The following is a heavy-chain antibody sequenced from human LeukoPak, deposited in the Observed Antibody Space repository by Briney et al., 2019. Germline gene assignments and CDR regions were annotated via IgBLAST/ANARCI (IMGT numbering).Heavy chain of an antibody. V-gene: IGHV4-30-4*01. D-gene: IGHD1-1*01. Sequence: SETLSLTCTVSGGSISSGDYYWSWIRQPPGKGLEWIGYIYYSGGTYYNPSLKSRVTISVDTSKNQFSLKLSSVTAADTAVYYCARGTDLNLDYWGQGTLVTVSS. CDR1: GGSISSGDYY. CDR3: ARGTDLNLDY. J-gene: IGHJ4*02. CDR2: IYYSGGT.